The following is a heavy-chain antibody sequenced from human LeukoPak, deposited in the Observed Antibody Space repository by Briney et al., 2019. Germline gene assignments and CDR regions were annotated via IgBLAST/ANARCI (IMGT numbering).Heavy chain of an antibody. D-gene: IGHD6-6*01. V-gene: IGHV3-11*01. J-gene: IGHJ6*03. CDR3: ARDHSDGFPYSSSSEIPYYYYYYMDV. CDR2: ISSSGSTI. Sequence: GGSLRLSCSASGFTFSDYYMSWIRQAPGKGLEWVSYISSSGSTIYYADSVKGRFTISRDNAKNSLYLQMDSLRAEDTAVYYCARDHSDGFPYSSSSEIPYYYYYYMDVWGKGTTVTVSS. CDR1: GFTFSDYY.